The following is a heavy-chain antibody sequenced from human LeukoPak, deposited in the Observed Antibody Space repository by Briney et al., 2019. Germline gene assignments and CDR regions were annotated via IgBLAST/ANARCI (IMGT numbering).Heavy chain of an antibody. CDR2: ISGSAGST. CDR3: AKDKIASAGYNFDY. CDR1: GFTFSSYA. D-gene: IGHD6-13*01. V-gene: IGHV3-23*01. Sequence: GGSLRLSCAASGFTFSSYAMSCVRQAPGKGLEWVSAISGSAGSTYYADSVKGRFTISRDNSKNTLYLQMNSLRAEDTAVYYCAKDKIASAGYNFDYWGQGTLVTVSS. J-gene: IGHJ4*02.